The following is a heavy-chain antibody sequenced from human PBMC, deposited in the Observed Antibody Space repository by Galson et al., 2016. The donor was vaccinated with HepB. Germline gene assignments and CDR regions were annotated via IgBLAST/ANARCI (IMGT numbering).Heavy chain of an antibody. J-gene: IGHJ4*02. CDR3: ARGGGAYANSWRGD. CDR2: ISYDGSNK. CDR1: GFTFRNYG. V-gene: IGHV3-30*03. D-gene: IGHD6-13*01. Sequence: SLRLSCAASGFTFRNYGMHWVRQAPGKGLEWVTVISYDGSNKYYADSVKGRFTISRDNSKNTLYLQMNSLRAEDTAVYYCARGGGAYANSWRGDWGQGTLVTVSS.